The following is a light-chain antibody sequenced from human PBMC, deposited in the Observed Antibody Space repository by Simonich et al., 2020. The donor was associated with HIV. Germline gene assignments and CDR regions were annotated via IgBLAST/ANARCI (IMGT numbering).Light chain of an antibody. CDR3: QSYDSSLSVV. CDR1: SSNIGAGYD. Sequence: QSVLTQPPSVSGAPGQRVTISCTGSSSNIGAGYDVQWYQQLPGTAPKLFTDGNNNRPAGVPDRFSGSKSGTSASLAITGLQAEDEADYYCQSYDSSLSVVFGGGTKLTVL. CDR2: GNN. V-gene: IGLV1-40*01. J-gene: IGLJ2*01.